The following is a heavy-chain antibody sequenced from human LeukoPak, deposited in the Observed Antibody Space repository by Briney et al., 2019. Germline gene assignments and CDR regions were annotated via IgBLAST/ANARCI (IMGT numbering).Heavy chain of an antibody. V-gene: IGHV1-18*01. CDR3: ARGYSGYAPHDY. Sequence: ASVKVSCKASGYTFTRYGISWVRQASGQGLEWMGWISGYSGKTNYAQKLQGRVTMTTDTSTSTAYMELRSLRSDDSAVYYCARGYSGYAPHDYWGQGTLVTVSS. J-gene: IGHJ4*02. CDR2: ISGYSGKT. CDR1: GYTFTRYG. D-gene: IGHD5-12*01.